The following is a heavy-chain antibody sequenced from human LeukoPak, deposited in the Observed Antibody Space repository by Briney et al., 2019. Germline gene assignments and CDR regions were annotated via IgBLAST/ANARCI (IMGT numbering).Heavy chain of an antibody. Sequence: SETLSLTCTVSGGSISSSSYYWGWIRQPPGKGLEWIGSIYYSGSTYYNPSLKSRVTISVDTSKTQFSLKLSSVTAADTAVYYCARRSSLYDSWSGPPNYYFDYWGQGTLVTVSS. D-gene: IGHD3-3*01. CDR1: GGSISSSSYY. CDR3: ARRSSLYDSWSGPPNYYFDY. CDR2: IYYSGST. J-gene: IGHJ4*02. V-gene: IGHV4-39*01.